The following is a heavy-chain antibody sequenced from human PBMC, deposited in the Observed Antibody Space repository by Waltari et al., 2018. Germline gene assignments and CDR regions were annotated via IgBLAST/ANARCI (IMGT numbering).Heavy chain of an antibody. CDR3: ATDGDGDCSLCLAQ. D-gene: IGHD2-21*02. J-gene: IGHJ4*02. CDR2: IYNDGTK. V-gene: IGHV3-53*01. Sequence: EVQLVESGGGVIQPGGSLRLSCAASGFLVSTNYMSWVRQAPGKGLEWVSVIYNDGTKLYADSVKGRFTVSRDNSKNMVHLQMDGLRAEDTAVYYCATDGDGDCSLCLAQWGQGTLVTVSS. CDR1: GFLVSTNY.